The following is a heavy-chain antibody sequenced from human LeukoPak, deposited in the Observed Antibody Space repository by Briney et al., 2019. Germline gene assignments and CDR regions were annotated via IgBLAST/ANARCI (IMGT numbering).Heavy chain of an antibody. J-gene: IGHJ6*02. CDR3: ARGEEGNYYYYGMDV. Sequence: ASVKVSCKASGYTFTGYYMHWVRQAPGQGLEWMGRINPNSGGTNYAQKFQGRVTMTRDTSISTAYMELSRLRSDDTAVYYCARGEEGNYYYYGMDVWGQGTTVTVSS. CDR1: GYTFTGYY. V-gene: IGHV1-2*06. CDR2: INPNSGGT.